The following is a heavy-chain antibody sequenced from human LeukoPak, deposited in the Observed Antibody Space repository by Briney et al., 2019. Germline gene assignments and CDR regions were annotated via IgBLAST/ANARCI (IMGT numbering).Heavy chain of an antibody. Sequence: GGSLRLSCAASGFTFSDYYMSRIRQAPGKGLEWVSYISSSGSTIYYADSVKGRFTISRDNAKNSLYLQMNSLRAEDTAVYYCARDGGSSWYMARDAFDIWGQGTMVTVSS. D-gene: IGHD6-13*01. CDR1: GFTFSDYY. CDR2: ISSSGSTI. J-gene: IGHJ3*02. CDR3: ARDGGSSWYMARDAFDI. V-gene: IGHV3-11*01.